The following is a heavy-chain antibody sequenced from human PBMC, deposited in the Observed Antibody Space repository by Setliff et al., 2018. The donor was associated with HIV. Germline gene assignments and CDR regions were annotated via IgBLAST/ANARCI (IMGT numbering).Heavy chain of an antibody. D-gene: IGHD3-3*01. V-gene: IGHV4-34*12. CDR1: GGSFSGSY. CDR2: IFYTGST. Sequence: SETLSLTCAVHGGSFSGSYWGWVRQPPGRGLEWIGSIFYTGSTDYNPSLRSRVTISIDTTKNQFYLKMSSVTAADTAVYYCARSPFLPSGYFDDWGQGSLVTVSS. CDR3: ARSPFLPSGYFDD. J-gene: IGHJ4*02.